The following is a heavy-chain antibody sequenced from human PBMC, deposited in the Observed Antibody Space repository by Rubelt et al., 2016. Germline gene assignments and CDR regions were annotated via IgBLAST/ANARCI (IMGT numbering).Heavy chain of an antibody. D-gene: IGHD3-3*01. V-gene: IGHV1-2*02. Sequence: QVQLVQSGAEVKKPGASVKVSCKASGYTFTGYYMHWVRQAPGQGLEWMGWSNPNSGGTNYAQKLQGRVTMTRDTSISTAYMELSRLRSEDTAVYYGARSPRYDFEDNWFDPWGQGTLATVSS. CDR1: GYTFTGYY. CDR2: SNPNSGGT. J-gene: IGHJ5*02. CDR3: ARSPRYDFEDNWFDP.